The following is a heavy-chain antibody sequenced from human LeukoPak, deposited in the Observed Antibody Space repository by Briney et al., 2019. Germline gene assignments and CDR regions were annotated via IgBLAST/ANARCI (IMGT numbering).Heavy chain of an antibody. Sequence: GGSLRLSCAASGFAFSNAWMSWVRQAPGKGLEWVGRIRSNPDGGTADFAAPVKGRFSISRDDSKNTLYLQMNSLKTEDTAVYYCARDNFGPNYWGQGTLVTVSS. CDR2: IRSNPDGGTA. D-gene: IGHD1-20*01. J-gene: IGHJ4*02. CDR1: GFAFSNAW. V-gene: IGHV3-15*01. CDR3: ARDNFGPNY.